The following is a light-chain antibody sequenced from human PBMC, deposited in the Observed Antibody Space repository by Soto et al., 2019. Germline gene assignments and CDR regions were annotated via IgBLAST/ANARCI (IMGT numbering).Light chain of an antibody. Sequence: EIVLTQSPGTLSLSPGERASLSCRASQRISSTFLAWYQQKPGQAPRLLIYGASSRATGIPDRFSGSGSGTDFTLTISRLEAEDFAIYYCQQSFNVPWTFGQGTKVEIK. CDR3: QQSFNVPWT. J-gene: IGKJ1*01. CDR2: GAS. CDR1: QRISSTF. V-gene: IGKV3-20*01.